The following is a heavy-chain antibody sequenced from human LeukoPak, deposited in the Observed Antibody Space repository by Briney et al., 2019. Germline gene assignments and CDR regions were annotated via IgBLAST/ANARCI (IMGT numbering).Heavy chain of an antibody. V-gene: IGHV1-3*01. CDR1: GYTFTSYA. CDR2: ITAGNGNT. J-gene: IGHJ5*02. D-gene: IGHD6-13*01. CDR3: ARGRGAAAGPGPWFDP. Sequence: ASVKVSCKASGYTFTSYAMLWVRQAPGQRLEWMGWITAGNGNTKYSQKFQGRVTITRDTSASTAYMELSSLRSEDTAVYYCARGRGAAAGPGPWFDPWGQGTLVTVSS.